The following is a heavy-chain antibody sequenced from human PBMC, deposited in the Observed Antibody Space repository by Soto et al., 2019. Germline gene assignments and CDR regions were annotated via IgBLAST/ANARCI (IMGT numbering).Heavy chain of an antibody. CDR1: GFTFSSSW. V-gene: IGHV3-7*04. CDR2: LKEDGSKD. CDR3: ARGVYSSGWYPDYFDY. D-gene: IGHD6-19*01. J-gene: IGHJ4*02. Sequence: EVQLVESGGGLVQPGGSLRLSCTTSGFTFSSSWMSWVRQAPGKGLERVANLKEDGSKDYYVDSVKGRFTISRDNAKNSLYLQMNSLRVEDTAVYYCARGVYSSGWYPDYFDYWGQGALVTVSS.